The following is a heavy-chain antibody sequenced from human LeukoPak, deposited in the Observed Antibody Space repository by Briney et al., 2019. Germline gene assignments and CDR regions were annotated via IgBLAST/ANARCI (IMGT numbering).Heavy chain of an antibody. CDR2: ISAYNGNT. V-gene: IGHV1-18*01. Sequence: ASVKVSCKASGYTFTSYGISWVRQAPGQGLEWMGWISAYNGNTNYAQKLQGRVTITTDTSTSTAYMELRSLRSDDTAVYYCAREGDYDSSGYYPYYFDYWGQGTLVTVSS. CDR3: AREGDYDSSGYYPYYFDY. D-gene: IGHD3-22*01. J-gene: IGHJ4*02. CDR1: GYTFTSYG.